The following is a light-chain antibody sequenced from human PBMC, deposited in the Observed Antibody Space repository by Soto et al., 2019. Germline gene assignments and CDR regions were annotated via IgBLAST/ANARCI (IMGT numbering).Light chain of an antibody. J-gene: IGKJ2*01. V-gene: IGKV3-20*01. CDR1: QSISSTY. CDR3: PQDGDSPPMYT. Sequence: EIVVTQSPGTLSLSPGERATLSCRASQSISSTYLAWYQQKRGQAPRLLIYGASSRATGIPDRFSGSGSRTDFTITINRLEPEDFAVYYWPQDGDSPPMYTFGQGTKLEIK. CDR2: GAS.